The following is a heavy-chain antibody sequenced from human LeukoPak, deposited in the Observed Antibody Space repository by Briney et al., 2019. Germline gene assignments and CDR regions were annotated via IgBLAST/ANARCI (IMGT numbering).Heavy chain of an antibody. Sequence: PETLSLTCTVSGGSISSYYWSWIRQPPGKGLEWIGYIYYSGSTDYSPSLKSRVTISVDTSKNQFSLKLSSVTAADTAVYYCARRTRGTYQFDYWGQGTLVTVSS. V-gene: IGHV4-59*01. D-gene: IGHD1-7*01. CDR2: IYYSGST. J-gene: IGHJ4*02. CDR3: ARRTRGTYQFDY. CDR1: GGSISSYY.